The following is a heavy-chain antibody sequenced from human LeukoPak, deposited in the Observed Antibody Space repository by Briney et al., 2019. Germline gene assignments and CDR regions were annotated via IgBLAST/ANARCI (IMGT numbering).Heavy chain of an antibody. CDR3: ARDLKGFGVAGGFFDY. V-gene: IGHV1-2*02. J-gene: IGHJ4*02. CDR1: GYTFTGYY. CDR2: INPNSGGT. D-gene: IGHD3-3*01. Sequence: ASVKASCKASGYTFTGYYMHWVRQAPGQGLEWMGWINPNSGGTNYAQKFQGRVTMTRDTSISTAYMELSRLRSDDTAVYYCARDLKGFGVAGGFFDYWGQGTLVTVSS.